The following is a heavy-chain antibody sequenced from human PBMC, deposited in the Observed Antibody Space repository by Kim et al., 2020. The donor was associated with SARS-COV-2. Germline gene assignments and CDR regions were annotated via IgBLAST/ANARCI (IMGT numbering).Heavy chain of an antibody. J-gene: IGHJ4*02. Sequence: SVKGRCTISRDNAKNTVYLQMNSLRAEDTAVYYCARDPHTDLTSGSYVGYWGQGTLVTVSS. CDR3: ARDPHTDLTSGSYVGY. V-gene: IGHV3-74*01. D-gene: IGHD1-26*01.